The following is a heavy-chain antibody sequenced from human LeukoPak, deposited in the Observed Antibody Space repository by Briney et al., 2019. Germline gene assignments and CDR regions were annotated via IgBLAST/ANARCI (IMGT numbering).Heavy chain of an antibody. CDR2: FHATRST. CDR1: GGSISSFY. D-gene: IGHD1-26*01. V-gene: IGHV4-4*08. Sequence: SETLSLTCTVSGGSISSFYRSWIRQPPGKGLEWIGFFHATRSTNYNPSLKSRVSISVDTSKNQVSLGLNSVTAADTAVYYCARGDPTGRPGIGFDFWGQGTLVTVSS. J-gene: IGHJ4*02. CDR3: ARGDPTGRPGIGFDF.